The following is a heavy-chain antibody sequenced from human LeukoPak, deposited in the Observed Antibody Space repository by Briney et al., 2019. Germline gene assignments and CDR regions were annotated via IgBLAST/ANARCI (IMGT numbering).Heavy chain of an antibody. Sequence: SETLSLTCTVSGGSISSYYWSWIRQPPGKGLEWIGYIYYSGSTNYNPSLKSRATISVDTSKNQFSLKLSSVTAADTAVYYCAGIEAVAPQGFDPWGQGTLVTVSS. J-gene: IGHJ5*02. D-gene: IGHD6-19*01. CDR1: GGSISSYY. CDR2: IYYSGST. V-gene: IGHV4-59*01. CDR3: AGIEAVAPQGFDP.